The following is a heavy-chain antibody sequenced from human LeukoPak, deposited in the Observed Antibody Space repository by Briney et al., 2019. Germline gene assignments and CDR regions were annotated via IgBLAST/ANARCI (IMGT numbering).Heavy chain of an antibody. Sequence: SVKVSCKASGYSFSRHGISWVRQAPGHGLEWMGGIIPIFGTANYAQKFQGRVTITADESTSTAYMELSSLRSEDTAVYYCASLGEYSSSSGFDYWGQGTLVTVSS. CDR1: GYSFSRHG. J-gene: IGHJ4*02. D-gene: IGHD6-6*01. CDR3: ASLGEYSSSSGFDY. CDR2: IIPIFGTA. V-gene: IGHV1-69*13.